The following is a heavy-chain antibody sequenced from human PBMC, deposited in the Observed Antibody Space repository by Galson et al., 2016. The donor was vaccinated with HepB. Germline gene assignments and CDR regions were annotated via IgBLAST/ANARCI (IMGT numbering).Heavy chain of an antibody. V-gene: IGHV1-46*01. J-gene: IGHJ4*02. Sequence: SVKVSCKASGYTFTSYYMHWVRQAPGQGLGWMGIINPSGSSTSYAQKFQGRVTMTTDTSTSTVYMELSSLRSEDTAVYYCVRDDRDYWGQGTLVTVSS. CDR3: VRDDRDY. CDR2: INPSGSST. CDR1: GYTFTSYY.